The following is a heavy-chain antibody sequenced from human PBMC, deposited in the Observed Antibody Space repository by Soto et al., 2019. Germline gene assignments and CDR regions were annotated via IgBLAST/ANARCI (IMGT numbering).Heavy chain of an antibody. D-gene: IGHD1-1*01. CDR1: GFTFSSYG. Sequence: PGGSLRLSCAASGFTFSSYGMHWVRQAPGKGLEWVAVIWYDGSNKYYADSVKGRFTISRDNSKNTLYLQMNSLRAEDTAVYYCARATADPENEYDYYYYMDVWGKGTTVTVSS. J-gene: IGHJ6*03. V-gene: IGHV3-33*01. CDR3: ARATADPENEYDYYYYMDV. CDR2: IWYDGSNK.